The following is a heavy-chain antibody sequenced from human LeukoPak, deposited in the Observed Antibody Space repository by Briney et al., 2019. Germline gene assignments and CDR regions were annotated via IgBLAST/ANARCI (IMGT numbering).Heavy chain of an antibody. V-gene: IGHV4-59*01. D-gene: IGHD3-3*01. CDR3: ARGDGYYTDIDY. CDR2: IYYSGGT. Sequence: SETLSPTCTVSGGSTSSYYWSWIRQPPGKGLEWIGYIYYSGGTNYNPSLKSRVTISVDTSRNQFFLKLNSVTAADTAVYYCARGDGYYTDIDYWGQGALVTVSS. J-gene: IGHJ4*02. CDR1: GGSTSSYY.